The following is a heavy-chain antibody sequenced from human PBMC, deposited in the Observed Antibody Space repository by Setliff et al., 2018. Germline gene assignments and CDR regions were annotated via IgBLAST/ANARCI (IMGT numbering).Heavy chain of an antibody. CDR3: VRTDYSDGRYSMDV. D-gene: IGHD6-19*01. V-gene: IGHV4-61*09. CDR2: IYTSWST. J-gene: IGHJ6*03. Sequence: SETLSLTCTVSGDSISSRRNYWGWFRQPAGKELEWIGQIYTSWSTNYNPSLKSRVTISVDTSKNQFSLKLNSVTAADKAVYYCVRTDYSDGRYSMDVWGKGTTVTVSS. CDR1: GDSISSRRNY.